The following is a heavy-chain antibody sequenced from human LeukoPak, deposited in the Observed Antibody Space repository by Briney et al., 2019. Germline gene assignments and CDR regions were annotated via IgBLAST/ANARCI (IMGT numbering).Heavy chain of an antibody. D-gene: IGHD1-26*01. CDR1: GFTFSSHW. V-gene: IGHV3-74*01. CDR2: IKYDASST. J-gene: IGHJ4*02. Sequence: GGSLRLSCADSGFTFSSHWMHWVRQAPGKGLVWVSRIKYDASSTSYADSVKGRFTISRDNAKNTLYLQMNSLRAEDTAVYYCARGATYAYYQDYWGQGTLVTVSS. CDR3: ARGATYAYYQDY.